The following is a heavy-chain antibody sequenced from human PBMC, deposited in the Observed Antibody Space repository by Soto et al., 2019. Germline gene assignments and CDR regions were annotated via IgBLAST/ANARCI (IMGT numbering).Heavy chain of an antibody. CDR2: KSHDGGAT. D-gene: IGHD6-13*01. J-gene: IGHJ5*02. Sequence: QVQLVESGGGVVQSGRSLRLSCAASGFTFSTSGMHWIRQAPGKGLEWVAMKSHDGGATYYVDSVKVRFTISRDTDKNTLHLQMDSLRPEDTATYYCAKDWGSSGWYNWFDPWGQGTLVTVSS. CDR1: GFTFSTSG. CDR3: AKDWGSSGWYNWFDP. V-gene: IGHV3-30*18.